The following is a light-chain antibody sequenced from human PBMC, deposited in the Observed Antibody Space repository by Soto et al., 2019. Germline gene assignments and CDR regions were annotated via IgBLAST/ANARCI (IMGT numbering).Light chain of an antibody. CDR2: EDN. CDR1: SSNIGKNY. Sequence: QSVLTQPPSVSAAPGQKVTISCSGSSSNIGKNYVSWYQQVPGTAPKLVIYEDNKRRSGIPDRFSGSKSGTSATLGITGLQTGDEAEYYCGTWDSSLSVFVFGTGTKVTAL. V-gene: IGLV1-51*02. CDR3: GTWDSSLSVFV. J-gene: IGLJ1*01.